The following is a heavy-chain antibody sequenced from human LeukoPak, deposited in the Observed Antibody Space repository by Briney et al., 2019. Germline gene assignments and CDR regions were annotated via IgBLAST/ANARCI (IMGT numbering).Heavy chain of an antibody. D-gene: IGHD6-19*01. CDR1: GFTFNNYA. J-gene: IGHJ4*02. CDR2: ISGSGGST. Sequence: PGGSLSLSCAASGFTFNNYAMSWVRQAPGKGLEWVSVISGSGGSTYYADSVKGRFTISRDNSKNTLYLQMNSLRAEDTAVYYCAKDYSSGYYYFDYWGQGTLVTVSS. V-gene: IGHV3-23*01. CDR3: AKDYSSGYYYFDY.